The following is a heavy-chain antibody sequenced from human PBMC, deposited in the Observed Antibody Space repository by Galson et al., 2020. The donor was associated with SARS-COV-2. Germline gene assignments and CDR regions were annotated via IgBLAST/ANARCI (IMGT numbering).Heavy chain of an antibody. V-gene: IGHV3-30*03. Sequence: TGGSLRLSCAASGFTFSSYGMHWVRQAPGKGLEWVAVISYDGSNKYYADSVKGRFTISRDNSKNTLYLQMNSLRAEDTAVYYCARDYGDHTFDYWGQGTLVTVSS. D-gene: IGHD4-17*01. CDR2: ISYDGSNK. J-gene: IGHJ4*02. CDR3: ARDYGDHTFDY. CDR1: GFTFSSYG.